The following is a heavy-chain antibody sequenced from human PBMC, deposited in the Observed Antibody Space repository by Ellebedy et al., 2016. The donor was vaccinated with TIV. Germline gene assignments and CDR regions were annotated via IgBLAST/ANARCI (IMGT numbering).Heavy chain of an antibody. CDR3: TKDSGVYSTSWYPKAFDN. CDR1: GFTFDDYA. V-gene: IGHV3-9*01. J-gene: IGHJ3*02. D-gene: IGHD6-13*01. Sequence: SLKISCAASGFTFDDYAMYWVRQAPGKGLEWVSGISWNSGSIAYAESVRGRFTISRDNAKNSLDLQLNSLRAEDTALYYCTKDSGVYSTSWYPKAFDNWGQGTMVTVSS. CDR2: ISWNSGSI.